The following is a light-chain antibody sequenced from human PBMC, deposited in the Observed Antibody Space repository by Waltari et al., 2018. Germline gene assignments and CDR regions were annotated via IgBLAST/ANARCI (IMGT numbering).Light chain of an antibody. CDR3: CSYAGRYTNYV. CDR2: DVT. J-gene: IGLJ1*01. Sequence: QSALTQPRSVSGSPGQSVTISCTGTRSDVGAYDYVSWYQQRPGKAPKLLLSDVTARPSGVPDRLSGSTSDSKASLTISGLQADDEADYYCCSYAGRYTNYVFGSGTKVTVL. V-gene: IGLV2-11*01. CDR1: RSDVGAYDY.